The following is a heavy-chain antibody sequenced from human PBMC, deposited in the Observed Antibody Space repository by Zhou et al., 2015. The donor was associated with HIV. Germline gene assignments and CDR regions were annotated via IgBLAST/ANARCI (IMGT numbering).Heavy chain of an antibody. J-gene: IGHJ6*03. V-gene: IGHV1-69*01. CDR2: IIPIFGTA. Sequence: QVQLVQSGAEVKKPGSSVKVSCKASGGTFSSYAISWVRQAPGQGLEWMGGIIPIFGTANYAQKFQGRVTITADESTSTAYMELSSLRSEDTAVYYCARVVVVVPAATLPYYYYYYMDVWGKGTTGHRLL. CDR3: ARVVVVVPAATLPYYYYYYMDV. CDR1: GGTFSSYA. D-gene: IGHD2-2*01.